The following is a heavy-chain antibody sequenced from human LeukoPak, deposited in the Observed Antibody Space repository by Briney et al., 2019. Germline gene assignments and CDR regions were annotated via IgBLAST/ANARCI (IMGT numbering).Heavy chain of an antibody. CDR2: IKSKTDSGKT. CDR3: TTRGAEQWVVGWWSFDY. V-gene: IGHV3-15*01. D-gene: IGHD6-19*01. J-gene: IGHJ4*02. Sequence: GGSLRLSCAASGFTFSSYSTNWVRQAPGKGLEWVGRIKSKTDSGKTDYAAPVKVRFTISRDDSKNTLYLQMNSLKTEDTAVYYCTTRGAEQWVVGWWSFDYWGQGTLVTVSS. CDR1: GFTFSSYS.